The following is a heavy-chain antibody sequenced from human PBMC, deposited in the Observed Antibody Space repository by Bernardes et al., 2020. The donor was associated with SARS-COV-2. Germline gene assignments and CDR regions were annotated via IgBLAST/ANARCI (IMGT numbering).Heavy chain of an antibody. D-gene: IGHD3-16*02. CDR1: GGSISNYH. CDR3: ARDSLVGYFDY. J-gene: IGHJ4*02. Sequence: LSLTCTVSGGSISNYHWSWVRQPPGKGLDLIGYIYYSGSTNYNPSLKSRVTISLDTSKNQFSLKLSSVTAADTAVYYCARDSLVGYFDYWGQGTLVTVSS. V-gene: IGHV4-59*01. CDR2: IYYSGST.